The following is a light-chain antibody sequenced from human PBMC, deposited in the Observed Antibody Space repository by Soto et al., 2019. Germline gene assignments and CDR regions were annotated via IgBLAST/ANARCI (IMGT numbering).Light chain of an antibody. Sequence: QPVLTQPASVSGSPGQSITISCTGTSSDVGSYNLVSWYQQHPGKAPKVIIYEVNKRPSGVSNRFSGSKSGNTASLTISGLQAEDEADYYCCSYVGSSMGVFGGGTKLTVL. V-gene: IGLV2-23*02. CDR3: CSYVGSSMGV. J-gene: IGLJ2*01. CDR1: SSDVGSYNL. CDR2: EVN.